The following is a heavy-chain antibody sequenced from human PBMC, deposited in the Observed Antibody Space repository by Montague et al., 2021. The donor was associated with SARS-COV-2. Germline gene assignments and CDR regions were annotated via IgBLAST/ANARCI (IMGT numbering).Heavy chain of an antibody. CDR3: AIVAGGCSSHSCYLYF. CDR1: GVSITSNNW. D-gene: IGHD2-15*01. CDR2: VHPSGST. Sequence: SETLSLTCDVSGVSITSNNWCYWVRQSPEKGLEWIGEVHPSGSTNYNPSLMSRVTITVDESKNQFSLKVNSVTAADTAVYFCAIVAGGCSSHSCYLYFSGQGTLVTVSS. J-gene: IGHJ4*02. V-gene: IGHV4-4*02.